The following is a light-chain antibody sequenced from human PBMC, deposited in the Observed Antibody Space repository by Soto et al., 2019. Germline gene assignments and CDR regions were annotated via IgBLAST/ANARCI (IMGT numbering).Light chain of an antibody. Sequence: QSALTQPASVSGSPGQSITISCTGTSSDVGGYNFVSWYQQHPGKAPKLMIYEGSKRPSGVSNRFSGSKSGNTASLTISGLQAEDEADYYCCSYACSSTCVFGGGTKLTVL. CDR3: CSYACSSTCV. J-gene: IGLJ3*02. CDR1: SSDVGGYNF. V-gene: IGLV2-23*01. CDR2: EGS.